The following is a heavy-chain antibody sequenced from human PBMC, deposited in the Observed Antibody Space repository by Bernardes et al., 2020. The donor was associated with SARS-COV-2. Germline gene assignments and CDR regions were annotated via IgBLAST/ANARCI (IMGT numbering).Heavy chain of an antibody. CDR2: LIENGVDT. V-gene: IGHV3-23*01. CDR1: GFSFGTFA. CDR3: AKDYAIVQRRPMGSTQFDH. Sequence: GGSLRLSCAASGFSFGTFAMSWVRQAPGKGLEWVSGLIENGVDTYYADSVKGRFTISRDNSKNMVFLQMDSLRPEDTALYYCAKDYAIVQRRPMGSTQFDHWGQGIQVTVSS. D-gene: IGHD1-1*01. J-gene: IGHJ4*02.